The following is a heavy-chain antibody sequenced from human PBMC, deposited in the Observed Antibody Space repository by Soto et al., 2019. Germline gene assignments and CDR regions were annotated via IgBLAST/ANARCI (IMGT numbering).Heavy chain of an antibody. D-gene: IGHD4-4*01. V-gene: IGHV4-30-2*01. CDR2: VFHSETT. Sequence: QLQLQESGSGLVKPSQTLSLTCAVSGASISSGGYSWSWIRQPPGRGLEWIGYVFHSETTYYNPSRKRRVTMSVDSSKNQFSLKLTSVTAADTAVYYCARGGKQLLDYCGEGTMVTVSS. J-gene: IGHJ4*02. CDR1: GASISSGGYS. CDR3: ARGGKQLLDY.